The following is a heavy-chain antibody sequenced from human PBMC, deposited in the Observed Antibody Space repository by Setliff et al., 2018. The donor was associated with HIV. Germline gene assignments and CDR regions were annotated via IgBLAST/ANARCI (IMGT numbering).Heavy chain of an antibody. Sequence: ASVKVSCKASGYTFTGYYMHWVRQAPGQGLEWMGWINPNNGGTNYAQNLQGRVTMTTDTSTSTAYMEPRSLRSDDTAVYYCASWGNPSFDLWGRGTLVTVSS. CDR2: INPNNGGT. CDR1: GYTFTGYY. J-gene: IGHJ2*01. D-gene: IGHD3-16*01. CDR3: ASWGNPSFDL. V-gene: IGHV1-2*02.